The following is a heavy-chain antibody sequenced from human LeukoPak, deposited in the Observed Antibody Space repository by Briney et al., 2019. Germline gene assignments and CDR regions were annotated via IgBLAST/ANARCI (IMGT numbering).Heavy chain of an antibody. V-gene: IGHV3-23*01. CDR3: AIDVQDDLDF. Sequence: PGGSLRLSCAASGFTFSTYVMKWVRQTPERGLEWVSTIDHAGSIDTHYADSVRGRFIISRDNSKNTLYLQMNSLRAEDTAVYYCAIDVQDDLDFWGQGTLVTVSS. CDR2: IDHAGSIDT. D-gene: IGHD1-1*01. J-gene: IGHJ4*02. CDR1: GFTFSTYV.